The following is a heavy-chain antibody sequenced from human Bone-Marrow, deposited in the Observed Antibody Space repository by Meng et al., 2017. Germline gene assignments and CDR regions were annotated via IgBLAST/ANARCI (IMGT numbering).Heavy chain of an antibody. V-gene: IGHV1-69*01. D-gene: IGHD1-26*01. CDR2: IIPIFGTA. Sequence: QVQLVRSGAEVKKPGSSLKVACKASGGTFSSYAISWVRQAPGQGLEWMGGIIPIFGTANYAQKFQGRVTITADESTSTAYMELSSLRSEDTAVYYCARDTGKVGVMGDYWGQGTLVTVSS. CDR1: GGTFSSYA. CDR3: ARDTGKVGVMGDY. J-gene: IGHJ4*02.